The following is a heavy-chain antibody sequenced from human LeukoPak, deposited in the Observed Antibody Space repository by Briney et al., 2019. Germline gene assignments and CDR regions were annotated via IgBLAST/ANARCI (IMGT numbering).Heavy chain of an antibody. CDR3: AKVRDLDTVLGRFDN. V-gene: IGHV3-23*01. Sequence: PGGSLRLSCAASGFTFSSYAMSWVRQAPGKGLEWVSVISGNGGRTYYADSVKGRFTISRDNAKNTLYLQMSSLSAEDTAVYYCAKVRDLDTVLGRFDNWGQGTLVTVSS. D-gene: IGHD5-18*01. J-gene: IGHJ5*02. CDR1: GFTFSSYA. CDR2: ISGNGGRT.